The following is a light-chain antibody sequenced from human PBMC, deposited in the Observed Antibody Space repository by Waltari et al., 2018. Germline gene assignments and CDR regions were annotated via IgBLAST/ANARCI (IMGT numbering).Light chain of an antibody. Sequence: EMLLTQSPATLSLSPVERATLSCRASQSVGIYLAWYQHKPGQAPRLLIHDASNRATGIPARFSGSGSVTDFSLTISSLEPEDFAVYYCQQRAAWPLSFGGGTKVEIK. V-gene: IGKV3-11*01. CDR2: DAS. CDR1: QSVGIY. CDR3: QQRAAWPLS. J-gene: IGKJ4*01.